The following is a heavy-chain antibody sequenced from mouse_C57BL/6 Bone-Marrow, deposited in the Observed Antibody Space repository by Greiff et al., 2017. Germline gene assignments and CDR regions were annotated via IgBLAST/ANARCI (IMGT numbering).Heavy chain of an antibody. CDR1: GFTFSDYG. V-gene: IGHV5-17*01. CDR3: ADDYDWFAY. J-gene: IGHJ3*01. D-gene: IGHD2-4*01. CDR2: ISSGSSTI. Sequence: EVHLVESGGGLVKPGGSLKLSCAASGFTFSDYGMHWVRQAPEKGLEWVAYISSGSSTIYYADTVKGRCTISRANAKNTLFLQMTRLRSEVTAMYYCADDYDWFAYWGQGTLVTVSA.